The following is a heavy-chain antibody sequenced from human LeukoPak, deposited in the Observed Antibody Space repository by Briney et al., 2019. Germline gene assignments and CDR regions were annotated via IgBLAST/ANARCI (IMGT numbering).Heavy chain of an antibody. V-gene: IGHV1-24*01. CDR1: GYTLTELS. Sequence: ASVKVSCKVSGYTLTELSMHWVRQAPGKGLEWMGGFDPEDGETIYAQKFQGRVTMTEDTSTDTAYMELSSLRSEDTAVYYCATGPPCSSTSCYHFDYWGQGTLVTVSS. CDR2: FDPEDGET. D-gene: IGHD2-2*01. CDR3: ATGPPCSSTSCYHFDY. J-gene: IGHJ4*02.